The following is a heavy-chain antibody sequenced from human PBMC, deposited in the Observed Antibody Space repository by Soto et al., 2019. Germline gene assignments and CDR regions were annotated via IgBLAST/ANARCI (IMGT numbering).Heavy chain of an antibody. CDR2: ISYDGSNK. CDR1: GFTFSSYG. CDR3: AKDFEMGDIVATANGMAV. D-gene: IGHD5-12*01. J-gene: IGHJ6*02. Sequence: PGGSLRLSCAASGFTFSSYGMHWVSQAPGKGLEWVAVISYDGSNKYYADSEKGRFTTSRDNSKNTLYLQMNSLRAEDTAVYYCAKDFEMGDIVATANGMAVWGQGTTVTVSS. V-gene: IGHV3-30*18.